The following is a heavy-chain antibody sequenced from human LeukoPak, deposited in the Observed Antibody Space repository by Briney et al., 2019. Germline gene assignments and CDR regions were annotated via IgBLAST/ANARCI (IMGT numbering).Heavy chain of an antibody. V-gene: IGHV1-69*04. CDR2: IIPILGIA. CDR3: ARAGAVAGTYDAFDI. D-gene: IGHD6-19*01. CDR1: GGTFSSYA. J-gene: IGHJ3*02. Sequence: SVKVSCKASGGTFSSYAISWVRQAPGQGLEWMGRIIPILGIANYAQKFQGRVTITAGKSTSTAYMELSSLRSEDTAVYYCARAGAVAGTYDAFDIWGQGTMVTVSS.